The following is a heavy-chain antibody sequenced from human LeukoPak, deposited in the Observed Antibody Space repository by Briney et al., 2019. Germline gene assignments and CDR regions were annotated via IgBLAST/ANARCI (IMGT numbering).Heavy chain of an antibody. V-gene: IGHV3-30-3*01. Sequence: PGGSLRLSCAASGFTFGSYAMHWVRQAPGKGLEWVAVISYDGSNKYYADSVKGRFTISRDNSKNTLYLQMNSLRAEDTAVYYCARETEPNWNYDAFDIWGQGTMVTVSS. CDR3: ARETEPNWNYDAFDI. CDR2: ISYDGSNK. J-gene: IGHJ3*02. D-gene: IGHD1-7*01. CDR1: GFTFGSYA.